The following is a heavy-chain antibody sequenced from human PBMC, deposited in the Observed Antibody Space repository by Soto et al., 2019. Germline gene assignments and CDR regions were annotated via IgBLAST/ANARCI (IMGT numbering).Heavy chain of an antibody. CDR2: IYWDDDK. D-gene: IGHD3-3*01. J-gene: IGHJ4*02. Sequence: QITLNESGPTQVKPRQTLTLTCTFSGFSLTTSGVGVGWIRQSPGKAPEWLALIYWDDDKRYSPTLKSRLTLPKDTSNNQVVLTMAGLDPADTATYYCAHRVLRTVFGLITTTAIYFDFCGQGTPVAVSS. V-gene: IGHV2-5*02. CDR3: AHRVLRTVFGLITTTAIYFDF. CDR1: GFSLTTSGVG.